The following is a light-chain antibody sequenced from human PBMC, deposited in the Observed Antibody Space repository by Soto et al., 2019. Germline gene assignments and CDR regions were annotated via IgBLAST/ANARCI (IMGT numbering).Light chain of an antibody. V-gene: IGKV1-12*01. CDR1: QGVSSW. Sequence: DIQMTQSPSSVSASVGDRVTITCRASQGVSSWVAWYQQKPGKAPKLLIYAASSLQSGVPSRFRGSGSGTDFTLTFSSLQPEDCATYYCQQANSFPITFGQGKRLEIK. J-gene: IGKJ5*01. CDR2: AAS. CDR3: QQANSFPIT.